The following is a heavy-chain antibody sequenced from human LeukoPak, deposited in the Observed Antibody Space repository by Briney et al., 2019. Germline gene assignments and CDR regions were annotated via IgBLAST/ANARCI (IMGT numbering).Heavy chain of an antibody. V-gene: IGHV1-69*04. Sequence: GGSLRLSGAASGFTFSSYAISWVRQAPGQGLEWMGRIIPILGIANYAQKFQGRVTITADKSTSTAYMELSSLRSEDTAVYYCASSKAVVVVAATPAWWFDPWGQGTLVTVSS. J-gene: IGHJ5*02. CDR2: IIPILGIA. CDR3: ASSKAVVVVAATPAWWFDP. CDR1: GFTFSSYA. D-gene: IGHD2-15*01.